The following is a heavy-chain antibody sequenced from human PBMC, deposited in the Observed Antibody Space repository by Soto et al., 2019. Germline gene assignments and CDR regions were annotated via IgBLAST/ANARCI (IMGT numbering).Heavy chain of an antibody. CDR3: AHSPTMVRGVINEYFQH. J-gene: IGHJ1*01. CDR2: IYWDDDK. D-gene: IGHD3-10*01. Sequence: QITLKESGPPLVKPTQTLTLTCTFSGFSLSTSGVGVGWIRQPPGKALEWLALIYWDDDKRYSPSLKSRLTITKDTSKNQVVLTMTSMDPVDTATYYCAHSPTMVRGVINEYFQHWGQGTLVTVSS. CDR1: GFSLSTSGVG. V-gene: IGHV2-5*02.